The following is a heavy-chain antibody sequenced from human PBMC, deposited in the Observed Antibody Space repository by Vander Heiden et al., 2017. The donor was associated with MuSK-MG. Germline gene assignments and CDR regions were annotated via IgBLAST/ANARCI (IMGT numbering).Heavy chain of an antibody. V-gene: IGHV5-10-1*03. J-gene: IGHJ3*02. CDR2: IDPSDSYT. D-gene: IGHD1-26*01. Sequence: EVQLVQSGAEVKKPGESLRISCKGSGYSFTRYWISWVRQMPGKGLEWMGRIDPSDSYTNYSPSFQGHVTISADKSISTAYLQWSSLKASDTAMYYCARPFSGSYYGDAFDIWGQGTMVTVSS. CDR1: GYSFTRYW. CDR3: ARPFSGSYYGDAFDI.